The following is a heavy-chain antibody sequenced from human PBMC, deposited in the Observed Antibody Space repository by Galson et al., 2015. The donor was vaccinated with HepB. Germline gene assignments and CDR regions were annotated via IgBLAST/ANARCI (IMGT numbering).Heavy chain of an antibody. Sequence: SLRLSCAASGFTFSAYALHWVRQAPGRGLEWVAGISNDGSSKYYADSVKGRFTISRANSRNTIYLHMNSLRVEDTAIYYCAREEYGSGGYGSVMGNWVDPWGQGTLVTVSS. D-gene: IGHD6-19*01. V-gene: IGHV3-30*04. CDR3: AREEYGSGGYGSVMGNWVDP. CDR2: ISNDGSSK. J-gene: IGHJ5*02. CDR1: GFTFSAYA.